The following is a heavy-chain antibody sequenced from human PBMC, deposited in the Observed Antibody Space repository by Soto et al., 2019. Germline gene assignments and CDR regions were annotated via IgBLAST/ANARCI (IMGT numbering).Heavy chain of an antibody. CDR1: GFPLSDSA. V-gene: IGHV3-73*01. Sequence: EVQLVESGGGLVQPGGSLKLACLASGFPLSDSAIHWVRKASGKGLEWVGRIRSKTNNYATTYGAPVRGRFTLSRDDSKNTAYLQRNNLESEDAAVYYCTRHAGGQVEHSFSYYFLDVWGKGTTVSV. J-gene: IGHJ6*03. CDR3: TRHAGGQVEHSFSYYFLDV. D-gene: IGHD2-15*01. CDR2: IRSKTNNYAT.